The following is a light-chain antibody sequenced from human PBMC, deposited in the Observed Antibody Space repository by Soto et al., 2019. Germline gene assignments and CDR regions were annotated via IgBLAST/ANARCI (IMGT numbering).Light chain of an antibody. CDR3: QQSYSSPPT. J-gene: IGKJ1*01. CDR2: AAS. Sequence: IQMTQSPSSLSASVGDRVTITCRASQGIRNDLGWYQQKPGKAPKLLIFAASSLQSGVPSRFSGSRSGPDFTLTISSLQPEDFATCYCQQSYSSPPTFGQGTKVDIK. V-gene: IGKV1-39*01. CDR1: QGIRND.